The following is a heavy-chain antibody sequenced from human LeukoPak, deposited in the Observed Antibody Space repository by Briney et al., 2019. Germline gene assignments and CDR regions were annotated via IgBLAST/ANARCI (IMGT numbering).Heavy chain of an antibody. J-gene: IGHJ4*02. CDR2: IYHSGST. CDR1: GYSISSGYY. V-gene: IGHV4-38-2*02. Sequence: SETLSLTCTVSGYSISSGYYWGWIRQPPGKGLEWIGSIYHSGSTYYNPSLKSRVTISVDTSKNQFSLKLSSVTAADTAVYYCARDGGGSYSGRLYWGQGTLVTVSS. D-gene: IGHD1-26*01. CDR3: ARDGGGSYSGRLY.